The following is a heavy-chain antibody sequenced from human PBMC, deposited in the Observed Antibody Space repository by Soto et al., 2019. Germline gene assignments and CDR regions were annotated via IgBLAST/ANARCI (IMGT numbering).Heavy chain of an antibody. Sequence: QITLKESGPTLVKPTQTLTLTCTFSGFSLSTTGVGVGWIRQPPGKALEWLALIYWHDDNRYSPSLKSRLTNTKDTPKNPVVLTVTNMDPVDTATYYCAHRQGSIVVNGDNWFDPWGQGTLVTVSS. V-gene: IGHV2-5*01. CDR3: AHRQGSIVVNGDNWFDP. D-gene: IGHD1-26*01. CDR2: IYWHDDN. J-gene: IGHJ5*02. CDR1: GFSLSTTGVG.